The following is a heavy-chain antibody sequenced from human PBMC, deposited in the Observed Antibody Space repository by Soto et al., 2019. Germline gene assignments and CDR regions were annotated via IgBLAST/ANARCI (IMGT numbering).Heavy chain of an antibody. Sequence: EVQLVESGGGLVQPGGSLRLSCAASGFTISSYWMSRVRQAPGKGLEWVANIKQDGSEKYYVDSVKGRFTISRDNAKNSLYLQMNSLRAEDTAVYYCARDLYYYGSGSYSTEDYWGQGTLVTVSS. CDR1: GFTISSYW. V-gene: IGHV3-7*01. CDR3: ARDLYYYGSGSYSTEDY. CDR2: IKQDGSEK. D-gene: IGHD3-10*01. J-gene: IGHJ4*02.